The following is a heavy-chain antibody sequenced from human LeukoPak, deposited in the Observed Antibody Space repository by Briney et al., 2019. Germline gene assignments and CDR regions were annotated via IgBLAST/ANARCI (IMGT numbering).Heavy chain of an antibody. CDR1: GFTFSTYW. J-gene: IGHJ4*02. D-gene: IGHD5/OR15-5a*01. Sequence: GGSLRLSCAASGFTFSTYWMHWVRQAPGKGLVWVSRISTDGSSATYADSVKGRFTISRDNAKNSLYLQMNSLRAEDTAVYYCARVYVPFPYWGQGTLVTVSS. CDR3: ARVYVPFPY. V-gene: IGHV3-74*01. CDR2: ISTDGSSA.